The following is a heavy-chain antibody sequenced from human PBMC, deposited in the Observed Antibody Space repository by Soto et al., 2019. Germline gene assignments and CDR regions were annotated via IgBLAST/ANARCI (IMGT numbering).Heavy chain of an antibody. V-gene: IGHV3-23*01. Sequence: GGSLRLSCAASGFTFISDGMSWVLQAPGKGLERVSAISDSGGITYYADSVKGRFTISRDNSKNTLYLQMNSLRAEDTAVYYCTSYRRGSQLWFLDYGMDVWGQGTTVTVSS. J-gene: IGHJ6*02. D-gene: IGHD5-18*01. CDR2: ISDSGGIT. CDR3: TSYRRGSQLWFLDYGMDV. CDR1: GFTFISDG.